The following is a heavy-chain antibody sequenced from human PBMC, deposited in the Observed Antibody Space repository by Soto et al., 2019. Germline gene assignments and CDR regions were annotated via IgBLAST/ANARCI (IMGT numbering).Heavy chain of an antibody. CDR1: NGSISGFY. CDR3: VRVGVGIGNHFDS. CDR2: IHYSGRT. Sequence: QAQLQESGPGLVKPSETLSLTCSVSNGSISGFYWTWIRQPPGKILEWIVYIHYSGRTDYNPSLTRRATMSVETSKSQFSLNLKSITAADTAVYYCVRVGVGIGNHFDSWGRGTLVTVSS. D-gene: IGHD3-10*01. J-gene: IGHJ4*02. V-gene: IGHV4-59*12.